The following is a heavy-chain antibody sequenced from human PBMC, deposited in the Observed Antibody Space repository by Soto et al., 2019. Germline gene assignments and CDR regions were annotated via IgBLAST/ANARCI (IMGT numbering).Heavy chain of an antibody. D-gene: IGHD5-12*01. Sequence: QVQLVESGGGVVQPGRSLRLSCAASGFTFSSYGMHWVRQAPGKGLGWVAVIWYDGSNKYYADSVKGRFTISRDNSKNTLYRQMNSLRAEDTAVYYCARDAGFGYGRHMDVWGKGTTVTVSS. CDR3: ARDAGFGYGRHMDV. V-gene: IGHV3-33*01. CDR2: IWYDGSNK. J-gene: IGHJ6*03. CDR1: GFTFSSYG.